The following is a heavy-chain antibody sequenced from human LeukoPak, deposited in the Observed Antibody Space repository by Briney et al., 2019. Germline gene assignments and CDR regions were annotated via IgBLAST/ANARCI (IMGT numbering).Heavy chain of an antibody. CDR3: AGGYFDSQGSY. V-gene: IGHV4-59*01. D-gene: IGHD3-9*01. CDR1: GGSISSYY. J-gene: IGHJ4*02. CDR2: IYYSGST. Sequence: SETLSLTCTVSGGSISSYYWSWIRQPPGKGLEWIGYIYYSGSTNYNPSHKSRITISVDTSKNQFSLKLSSVTAADTAVYYCAGGYFDSQGSYWGQGTLVTVSS.